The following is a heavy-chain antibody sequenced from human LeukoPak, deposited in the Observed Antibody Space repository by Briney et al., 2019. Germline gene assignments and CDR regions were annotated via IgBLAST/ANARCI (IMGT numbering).Heavy chain of an antibody. Sequence: GGSLRLSCAASGFTFSSYGMHWVRQAPGKGLEWVAAIRYDGSIQYYADSVKGRFTISRDNSKNTLYLQMDSLRAEDTAVYYCARAGYCSGGSCYGGDYWGQGTLVSVSS. J-gene: IGHJ4*02. CDR3: ARAGYCSGGSCYGGDY. CDR2: IRYDGSIQ. D-gene: IGHD2-15*01. V-gene: IGHV3-33*01. CDR1: GFTFSSYG.